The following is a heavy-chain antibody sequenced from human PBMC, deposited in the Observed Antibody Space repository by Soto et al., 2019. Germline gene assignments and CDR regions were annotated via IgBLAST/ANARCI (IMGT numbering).Heavy chain of an antibody. V-gene: IGHV4-30-2*01. CDR1: GGSISSGGYS. CDR3: AAGGGLPRYY. Sequence: QLQLQESGSGLVKPSQTLSLTCAVSGGSISSGGYSWSWIRQPPGKGLEWIGYIYHSGSTYYNPSLKSRVTIPVDRSMNQFSPKLSSVTAADTAVYYCAAGGGLPRYYWGQGTLVTVSS. J-gene: IGHJ4*02. D-gene: IGHD5-12*01. CDR2: IYHSGST.